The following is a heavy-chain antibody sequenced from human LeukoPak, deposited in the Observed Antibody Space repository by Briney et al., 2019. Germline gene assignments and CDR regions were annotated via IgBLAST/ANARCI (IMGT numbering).Heavy chain of an antibody. CDR1: GFTFSRYW. D-gene: IGHD3-9*01. CDR2: IKEDGSEN. J-gene: IGHJ4*02. Sequence: PGGSLRLSCAASGFTFSRYWMTWVRQAPGKGLEWVANIKEDGSENSYVESVKGRFTISRDNAKNSLYLQLNSLRAEDTAVYFCARQRYSGYWGQGTLVTVSS. CDR3: ARQRYSGY. V-gene: IGHV3-7*01.